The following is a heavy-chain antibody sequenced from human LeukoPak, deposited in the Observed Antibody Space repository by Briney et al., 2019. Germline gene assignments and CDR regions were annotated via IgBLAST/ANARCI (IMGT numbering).Heavy chain of an antibody. V-gene: IGHV3-73*01. Sequence: PGGSLRLSCAASGFSFSDSALHWVRQASGKGLEWVGRIRRKDYSYATAYAASVKGRFTISRDDSKNTAYLQMNSLKTEDTAVYYCSRPHSGWDLHSFDYWGQGALVTVSS. CDR3: SRPHSGWDLHSFDY. J-gene: IGHJ4*02. D-gene: IGHD6-19*01. CDR1: GFSFSDSA. CDR2: IRRKDYSYAT.